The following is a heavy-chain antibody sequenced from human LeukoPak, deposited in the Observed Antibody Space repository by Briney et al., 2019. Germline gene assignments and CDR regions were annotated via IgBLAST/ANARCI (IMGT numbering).Heavy chain of an antibody. J-gene: IGHJ4*02. CDR3: AKGKTQNDY. Sequence: PGGSLRLSCAASGFTFSSHAMNWVRQAPGKGLEWVSYISTASSSVHYADSVKGRFTISRDNTKNLLYLQMNSPRVEDTAVYYCAKGKTQNDYWGQGTLVTVSS. CDR2: ISTASSSV. V-gene: IGHV3-48*04. CDR1: GFTFSSHA.